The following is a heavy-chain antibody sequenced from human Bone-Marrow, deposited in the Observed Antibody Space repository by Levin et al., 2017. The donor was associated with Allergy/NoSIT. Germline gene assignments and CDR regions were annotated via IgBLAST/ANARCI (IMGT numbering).Heavy chain of an antibody. CDR1: GYTFTSYY. CDR3: AREAGAVGATSDGMDV. CDR2: INPSGGST. V-gene: IGHV1-46*01. D-gene: IGHD1-26*01. J-gene: IGHJ6*02. Sequence: ASVKVSCKASGYTFTSYYMHWVRQAPGQGLEWMGIINPSGGSTSYAQKFQGRVTMTRDTSTSTVYMELSSLRSEDTAVYYCAREAGAVGATSDGMDVWGQGTTVTVSS.